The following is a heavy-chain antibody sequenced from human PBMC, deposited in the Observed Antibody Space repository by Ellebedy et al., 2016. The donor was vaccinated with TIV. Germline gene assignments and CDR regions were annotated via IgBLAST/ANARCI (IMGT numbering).Heavy chain of an antibody. Sequence: SETLSLTCAVYGGSFSGYYWSWIRQPPGKGLEWIGYIYYSGSTNYNPSLKSRVTISVDTSKNQFSLKLSSVTAADTAVYYCARAWYSSRGLYYFDYWGQGTLVTVSS. D-gene: IGHD6-13*01. CDR2: IYYSGST. CDR1: GGSFSGYY. J-gene: IGHJ4*02. V-gene: IGHV4-59*01. CDR3: ARAWYSSRGLYYFDY.